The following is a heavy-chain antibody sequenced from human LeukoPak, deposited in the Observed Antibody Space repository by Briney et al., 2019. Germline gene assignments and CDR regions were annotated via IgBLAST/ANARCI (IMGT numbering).Heavy chain of an antibody. Sequence: GGSLRLSCAASGFTFSSYGMSWVRQAPGKGLEWVSVISGSGGSTYYADSVRGRFTISRDNSKNTLYLQMNSLRGEDTAVYYCAKNVGYYGSGGYFGDYWGQGTLVTVSS. CDR1: GFTFSSYG. J-gene: IGHJ4*02. CDR2: ISGSGGST. CDR3: AKNVGYYGSGGYFGDY. V-gene: IGHV3-23*01. D-gene: IGHD3-10*01.